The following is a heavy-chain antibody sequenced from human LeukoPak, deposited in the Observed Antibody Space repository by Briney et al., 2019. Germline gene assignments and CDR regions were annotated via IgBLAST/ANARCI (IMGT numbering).Heavy chain of an antibody. Sequence: GESLKISCRGSGYSFTSDWIAWVRQMPGKGLVWMGIIFSGDADTRYGPSFQGRVTISADKSISTAYLQWSSLKAADTAVYYCAKPRNWYDRGDFYYWGQGTLVRLPS. CDR2: IFSGDADT. J-gene: IGHJ4*02. D-gene: IGHD1-20*01. CDR1: GYSFTSDW. V-gene: IGHV5-51*01. CDR3: AKPRNWYDRGDFYY.